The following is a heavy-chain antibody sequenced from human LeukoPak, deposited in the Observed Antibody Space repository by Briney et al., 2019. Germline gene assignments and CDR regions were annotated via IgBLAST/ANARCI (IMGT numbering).Heavy chain of an antibody. CDR1: GFTFSGSA. J-gene: IGHJ4*02. D-gene: IGHD3-10*01. V-gene: IGHV3-73*01. Sequence: PGGSLRLSCAASGFTFSGSAMHWVRQASGKGLEWVGRIGSKANSYATAYAASVKGRFTISRDDSKNTAYPQMNSLKTEDTAVYYCTRHAGQRFGELPFDYWGQGTLVTVSS. CDR3: TRHAGQRFGELPFDY. CDR2: IGSKANSYAT.